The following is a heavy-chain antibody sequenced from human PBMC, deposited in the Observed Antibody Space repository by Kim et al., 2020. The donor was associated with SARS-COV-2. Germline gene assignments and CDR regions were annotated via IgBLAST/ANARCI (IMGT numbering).Heavy chain of an antibody. J-gene: IGHJ6*02. V-gene: IGHV1-46*01. CDR2: INPSGGDT. CDR1: GYTFTRYY. Sequence: ASVKVSCNASGYTFTRYYMHCVRQAPGQRLEWMGIINPSGGDTSYAQKFQGRVTMTRDTSTSTVYMELSSLRSEDTAAYYCARDRFGEGYYHGMDVWGQG. D-gene: IGHD3-10*01. CDR3: ARDRFGEGYYHGMDV.